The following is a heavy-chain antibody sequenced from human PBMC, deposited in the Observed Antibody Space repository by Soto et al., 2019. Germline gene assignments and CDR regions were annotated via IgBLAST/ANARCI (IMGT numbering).Heavy chain of an antibody. V-gene: IGHV4-59*08. Sequence: SETLSLTCTVSGGSINNYYWSWIRQPPGKGLEWIGCIYCSGSTDYNPSLRSRVTISVDTAKKHFSLKLSSVTAADSAVYYCARHPYNWNDASYFDYWSQGTLVTVSS. CDR3: ARHPYNWNDASYFDY. CDR1: GGSINNYY. J-gene: IGHJ4*02. D-gene: IGHD1-20*01. CDR2: IYCSGST.